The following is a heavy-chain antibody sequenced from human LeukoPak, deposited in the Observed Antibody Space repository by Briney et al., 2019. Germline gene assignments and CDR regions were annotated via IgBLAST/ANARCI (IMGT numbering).Heavy chain of an antibody. Sequence: SVKVSCKASGGTFSSYAICWVRQAPGQGLEWMGGIISIFGTANYAQKFQGRVTITADESTSTAYMELSSLRSEDTAVYYCARTWYHDFWSGIRGDYYYYMGVWGKGTTVTVSS. V-gene: IGHV1-69*13. CDR2: IISIFGTA. CDR1: GGTFSSYA. D-gene: IGHD3-3*01. J-gene: IGHJ6*03. CDR3: ARTWYHDFWSGIRGDYYYYMGV.